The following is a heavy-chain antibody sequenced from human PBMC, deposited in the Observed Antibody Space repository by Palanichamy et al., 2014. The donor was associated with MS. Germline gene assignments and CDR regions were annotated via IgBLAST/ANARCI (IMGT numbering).Heavy chain of an antibody. CDR1: GFILNSYS. CDR3: ARGGETYYVFWGGS. CDR2: ISSGSSIV. J-gene: IGHJ5*02. D-gene: IGHD3-3*01. V-gene: IGHV3-48*02. Sequence: EVHLVESGGGLVQPGGSLRLSCAASGFILNSYSMHWVRQAPGKGLEWVSYISSGSSIVYYADSVKGRFTVSRDNAKNSLYLQMKSLRDEDTAVYYCARGGETYYVFWGGSWGQGTLVIVSS.